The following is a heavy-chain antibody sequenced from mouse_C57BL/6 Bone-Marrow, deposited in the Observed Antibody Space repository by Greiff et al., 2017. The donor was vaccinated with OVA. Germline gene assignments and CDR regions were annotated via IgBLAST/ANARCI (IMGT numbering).Heavy chain of an antibody. J-gene: IGHJ4*01. D-gene: IGHD1-1*01. Sequence: EVKVVESGGGLVQPKGSLKLSCAASGFTFNTYAMHWVRQAPGKGLEWVARIRSKSSNYATYYADSVKDRLPISRDDSQSMLYLQMNHLKAEDTAMYCCVSDYYGSCYNYAMDYWGQGTSVTVSS. CDR3: VSDYYGSCYNYAMDY. V-gene: IGHV10-3*01. CDR2: IRSKSSNYAT. CDR1: GFTFNTYA.